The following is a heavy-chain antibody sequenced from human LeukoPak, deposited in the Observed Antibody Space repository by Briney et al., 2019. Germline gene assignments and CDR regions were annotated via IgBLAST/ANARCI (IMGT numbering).Heavy chain of an antibody. V-gene: IGHV1-69*04. Sequence: SVKVSCKASGGTFSSYAISWVRQAPGQGLECMGRIIPILGIANYAQKFQGRVTITADKSTSTAYMELSSLRSEDTAVYYCAREGDGYPGYFDYWGQGTLVTVSS. CDR3: AREGDGYPGYFDY. J-gene: IGHJ4*02. CDR2: IIPILGIA. CDR1: GGTFSSYA. D-gene: IGHD5-24*01.